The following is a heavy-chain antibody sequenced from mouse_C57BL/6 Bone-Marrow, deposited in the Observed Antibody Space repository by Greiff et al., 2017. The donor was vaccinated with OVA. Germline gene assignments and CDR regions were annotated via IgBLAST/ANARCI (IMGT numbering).Heavy chain of an antibody. D-gene: IGHD1-1*01. V-gene: IGHV1-61*01. J-gene: IGHJ2*01. Sequence: QVQLQQPGAELVRPGSSVKLSCKASGYTFTSYWMDWVKQRPGQGLEWIGNIYPSDSETHYNHKFKDKATLTVDKSSSTAYMQLSSLTSEDSAVYYCARRTTVPLYYFDYWGQGTTLTVSS. CDR3: ARRTTVPLYYFDY. CDR2: IYPSDSET. CDR1: GYTFTSYW.